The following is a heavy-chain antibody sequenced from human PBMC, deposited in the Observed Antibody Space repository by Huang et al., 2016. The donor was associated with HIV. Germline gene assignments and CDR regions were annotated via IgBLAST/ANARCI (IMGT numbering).Heavy chain of an antibody. J-gene: IGHJ4*02. V-gene: IGHV3-7*01. D-gene: IGHD6-13*01. CDR2: IKQDGIEK. Sequence: EVQLVETGGGLVQPGGSLRLSCAASGFTFSSYWMSWVRQAPGTWLEWVANIKQDGIEKYCVDSVKGRFTISRDNANNSLYLQMNSLRAEDTAVYYCTHTGYSIYYFDYWGQGTLVTVSS. CDR1: GFTFSSYW. CDR3: THTGYSIYYFDY.